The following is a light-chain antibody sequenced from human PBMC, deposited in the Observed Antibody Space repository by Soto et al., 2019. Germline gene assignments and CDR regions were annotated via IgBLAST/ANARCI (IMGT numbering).Light chain of an antibody. J-gene: IGKJ4*01. CDR3: HQYSRSPLT. V-gene: IGKV3-20*01. Sequence: EKVLTHSLVTLSLSPGERATLSCRASQGANRYYLAWYQQKPGQAPRLLISGPSTRATGIPDRFSGSGSGTGFTLTISRLEPEDFAVYYCHQYSRSPLTFGGGAKV. CDR2: GPS. CDR1: QGANRYY.